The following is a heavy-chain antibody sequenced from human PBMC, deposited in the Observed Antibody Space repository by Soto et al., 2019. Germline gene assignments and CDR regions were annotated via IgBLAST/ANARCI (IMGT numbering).Heavy chain of an antibody. D-gene: IGHD6-13*01. V-gene: IGHV3-30*18. CDR1: GFTFSSYG. CDR2: ISYDGRNK. CDR3: AKDHSSSWYYFDY. Sequence: GGSLRLSCPASGFTFSSYGMHWVRQAPGKGLECVAVISYDGRNKYYAASVKGRFTISRDNPKNTLYLQMNSLRAEDTAVYYCAKDHSSSWYYFDYWGQGTLVTVSS. J-gene: IGHJ4*02.